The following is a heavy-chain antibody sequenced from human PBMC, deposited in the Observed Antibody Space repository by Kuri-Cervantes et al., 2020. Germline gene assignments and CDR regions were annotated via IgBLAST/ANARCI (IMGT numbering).Heavy chain of an antibody. V-gene: IGHV5-51*01. CDR2: IYPGDSDI. CDR3: ARAVGSISFYSDY. CDR1: GYSFTTYW. D-gene: IGHD1-26*01. J-gene: IGHJ4*02. Sequence: GESLKISCKDSGYSFTTYWIGWVRQMPGKGLEWMGVIYPGDSDIRYSPSFQGQVTFSADKSISTVYLQWSSLKASDTAMYYCARAVGSISFYSDYWGQGTLVTVSS.